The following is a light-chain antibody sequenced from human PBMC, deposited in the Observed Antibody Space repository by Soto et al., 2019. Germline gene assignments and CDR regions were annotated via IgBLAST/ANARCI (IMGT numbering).Light chain of an antibody. CDR1: QSISSW. CDR3: QQYGSSRAT. Sequence: DIQMTQSPSTLSASVGDRVTITCRASQSISSWLAWYQQKPGKAPKLLIYKASSLESGVPSRFSGSGSGTEFTLTISSLQPDDFAVYYCQQYGSSRATFGQGTRLEIK. V-gene: IGKV1-5*03. J-gene: IGKJ5*01. CDR2: KAS.